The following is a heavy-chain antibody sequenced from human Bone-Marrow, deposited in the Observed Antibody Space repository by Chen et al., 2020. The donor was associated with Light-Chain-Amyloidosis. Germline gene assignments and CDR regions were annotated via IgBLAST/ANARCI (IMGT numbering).Heavy chain of an antibody. CDR2: INHSGST. J-gene: IGHJ4*02. CDR1: GGSFSGYY. Sequence: QVQLQQWGAGLLKPSETLSLTCAVYGGSFSGYYWSWIRQPPGKGLEWIGEINHSGSTNYNPSLKSRVTISVDTSKNQFSLKLSSVTAADTAVYYCARGDFRQDYFDYWGQGTLVIVSS. V-gene: IGHV4-34*01. CDR3: ARGDFRQDYFDY.